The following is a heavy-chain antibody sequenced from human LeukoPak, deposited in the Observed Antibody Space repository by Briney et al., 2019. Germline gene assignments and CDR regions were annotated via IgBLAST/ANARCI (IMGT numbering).Heavy chain of an antibody. D-gene: IGHD3-10*01. CDR2: ISWNSGSI. V-gene: IGHV3-9*01. Sequence: GGSLRLSCAASGFTFHTYAMHWVRQAPGKGLEWVSGISWNSGSIGYADSVKGRFTISRDNAKNSLYLQMNSLRAEDTASYYCAKAPAPNYYGSGYFDYWGQGTLVTVSS. CDR3: AKAPAPNYYGSGYFDY. J-gene: IGHJ4*02. CDR1: GFTFHTYA.